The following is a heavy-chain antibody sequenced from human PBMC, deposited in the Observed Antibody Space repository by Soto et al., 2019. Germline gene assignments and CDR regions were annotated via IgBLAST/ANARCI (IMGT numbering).Heavy chain of an antibody. V-gene: IGHV3-9*01. D-gene: IGHD6-13*01. Sequence: LRLSCAASGFTFDDYAMHWVRQAPGKGLEWVSGISWNSGSIGYADSVKGRFTISRDNAKNSLYLQMNSLRAEDTALYYCAKGYSSSWSYFDYWGQGTLVTVSS. CDR3: AKGYSSSWSYFDY. CDR1: GFTFDDYA. J-gene: IGHJ4*02. CDR2: ISWNSGSI.